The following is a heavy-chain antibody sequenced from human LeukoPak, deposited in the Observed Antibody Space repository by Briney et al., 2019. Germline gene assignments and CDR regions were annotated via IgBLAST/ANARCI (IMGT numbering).Heavy chain of an antibody. J-gene: IGHJ4*02. Sequence: ASVKVSCKASGYTFTSYGISWVRQAPGQGLEWMGWISAYNGNTNYAQKLQGRVTMTTDTSTSTAYMELRSLRSDDTAVYYCARSALYCSSTSCLSVDYWGQGTLVTVSS. CDR1: GYTFTSYG. V-gene: IGHV1-18*01. CDR3: ARSALYCSSTSCLSVDY. D-gene: IGHD2-2*01. CDR2: ISAYNGNT.